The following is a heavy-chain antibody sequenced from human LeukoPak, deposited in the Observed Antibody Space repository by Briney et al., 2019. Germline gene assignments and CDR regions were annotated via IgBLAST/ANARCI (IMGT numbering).Heavy chain of an antibody. CDR3: ARVFQLTGYYYFDY. Sequence: SVTVSCKASGGTFSSYAISWVRQAPGQGLEWMGGIIPIFGTANYAQKFQGRVTITADESTSTAYMELSSLRSEDTAVYYCARVFQLTGYYYFDYWGQGTLVTVSS. D-gene: IGHD3-22*01. CDR1: GGTFSSYA. CDR2: IIPIFGTA. J-gene: IGHJ4*02. V-gene: IGHV1-69*13.